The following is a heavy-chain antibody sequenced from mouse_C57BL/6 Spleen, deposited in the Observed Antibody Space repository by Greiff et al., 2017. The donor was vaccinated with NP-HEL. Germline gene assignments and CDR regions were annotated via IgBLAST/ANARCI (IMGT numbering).Heavy chain of an antibody. CDR2: ISGGGGNT. Sequence: EVKLVESGGGLVKPGGSLKLSCAASGFTFSSYTMSWVRQTPEKRLEWVATISGGGGNTYYPDSVKGRFTISRDNAKNTLYLQMSSLRSEDTALYYCASAYYSNYAWFAYWGQGTLVTVSA. CDR1: GFTFSSYT. J-gene: IGHJ3*01. D-gene: IGHD2-5*01. CDR3: ASAYYSNYAWFAY. V-gene: IGHV5-9*01.